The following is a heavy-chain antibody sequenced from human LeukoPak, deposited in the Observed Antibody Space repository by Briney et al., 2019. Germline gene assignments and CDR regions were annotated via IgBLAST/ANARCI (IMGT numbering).Heavy chain of an antibody. J-gene: IGHJ4*02. CDR2: ISAYNGNT. V-gene: IGHV1-18*01. CDR3: ARDLANTRYYDFWSGYPRGDY. CDR1: GYTFTSYG. Sequence: ASVKVSCTASGYTFTSYGISWVRQAPGQGLEWMGWISAYNGNTNYAQKLQGRVTMTTDTSTSTAYMELRSLRSDDTAVYYCARDLANTRYYDFWSGYPRGDYWGQGTLVTVSS. D-gene: IGHD3-3*01.